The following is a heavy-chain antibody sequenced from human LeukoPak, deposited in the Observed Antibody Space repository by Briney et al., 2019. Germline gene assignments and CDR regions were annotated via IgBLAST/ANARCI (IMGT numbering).Heavy chain of an antibody. Sequence: ASVKVSCKASGYTFTSYYMHWVRQAPGQGLEWVGIINPSGDPTTYAQKFQGRVTMTSDMSTSTVYMELRSLRSDDTAVYYCARDAPQRATVTTGYYFDYWGQGTLVTVSS. J-gene: IGHJ4*02. CDR2: INPSGDPT. V-gene: IGHV1-46*01. CDR3: ARDAPQRATVTTGYYFDY. CDR1: GYTFTSYY. D-gene: IGHD4-17*01.